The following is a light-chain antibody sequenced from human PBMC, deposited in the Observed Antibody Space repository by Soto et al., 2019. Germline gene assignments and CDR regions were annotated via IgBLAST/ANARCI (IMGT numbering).Light chain of an antibody. V-gene: IGKV3-20*01. CDR2: GAS. J-gene: IGKJ1*01. CDR3: QQYGSSPKT. Sequence: DIVMTQSPATLSMSPGERATLSCRASQSVSSNLAWYQQKPGQAPRLLIYGASIRATGVPARFTGGGSGTDFTLTISRLEPEDFAVYYCQQYGSSPKTFGQGTKVDI. CDR1: QSVSSN.